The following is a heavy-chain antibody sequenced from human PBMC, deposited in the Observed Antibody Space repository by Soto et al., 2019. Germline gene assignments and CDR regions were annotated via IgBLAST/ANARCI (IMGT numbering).Heavy chain of an antibody. CDR2: IYYSVST. CDR1: GGSISSYY. Sequence: SETLSLTCTVSGGSISSYYWSWIRQPPGKGLEWIGYIYYSVSTNYNPSLKSRVTISVDASKNQFSMKLSSVTAADTSLYYCATSNWFDPCGQPSLVPVSA. CDR3: ATSNWFDP. J-gene: IGHJ5*02. D-gene: IGHD2-2*01. V-gene: IGHV4-59*08.